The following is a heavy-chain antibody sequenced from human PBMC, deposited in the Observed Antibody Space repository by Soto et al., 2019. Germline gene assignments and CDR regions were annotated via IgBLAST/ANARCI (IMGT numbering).Heavy chain of an antibody. Sequence: SLRLSSAAPGLTCGDYAMHWVRQAPGKGLAWVSGIRCNRRSIGYADSVKGRFTISRDNAKNSLYLQMNSLRAEDTALYYCAKDIRSGSSWYFYFYGMDVWGQGTTVTVSS. CDR2: IRCNRRSI. D-gene: IGHD6-13*01. CDR1: GLTCGDYA. J-gene: IGHJ6*02. V-gene: IGHV3-9*01. CDR3: AKDIRSGSSWYFYFYGMDV.